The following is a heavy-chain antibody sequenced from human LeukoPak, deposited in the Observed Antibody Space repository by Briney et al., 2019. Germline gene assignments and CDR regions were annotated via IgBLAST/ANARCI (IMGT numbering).Heavy chain of an antibody. CDR1: GFIFRTYG. D-gene: IGHD4-17*01. V-gene: IGHV3-30*02. CDR3: TRGSYGDYEY. J-gene: IGHJ4*02. Sequence: GGSLRLSCAASGFIFRTYGMHWVRQAPGKGLEWVAYIRHDGTNEHYADTVKARFTISRDNSKNTLYLQMNSLRAEDTAVYYCTRGSYGDYEYWGQGTLVTVSS. CDR2: IRHDGTNE.